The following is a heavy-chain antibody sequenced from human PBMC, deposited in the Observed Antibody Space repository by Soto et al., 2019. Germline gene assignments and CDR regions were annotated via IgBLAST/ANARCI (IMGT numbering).Heavy chain of an antibody. J-gene: IGHJ4*02. CDR2: IYYSGNT. V-gene: IGHV4-39*01. CDR3: ARTNTYDGSGYYPGSLY. D-gene: IGHD3-22*01. CDR1: GGSISSSSYY. Sequence: QLQLQESGPGLVKPSETLSLTCTVSGGSISSSSYYWGWIRQPPGKGLEWIGSIYYSGNTYYNPSLKSRVTISGDTSKNQFALKLSSVTAADTAVYYCARTNTYDGSGYYPGSLYWGQGTLVTVSS.